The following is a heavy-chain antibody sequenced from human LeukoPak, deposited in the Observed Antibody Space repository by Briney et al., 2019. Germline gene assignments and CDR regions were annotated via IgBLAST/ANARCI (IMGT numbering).Heavy chain of an antibody. CDR1: GYTFTSYG. D-gene: IGHD4-11*01. V-gene: IGHV1-18*01. Sequence: ASVKVSCKASGYTFTSYGISWVRQAPGQGLEWMGWISAYNGNKNYAQKLQGRVTVTTDTSTSTAYMELRSLRSDDTAVYYCARDPLSNYGDYYYGMDVWGQGTTVTVSS. J-gene: IGHJ6*02. CDR3: ARDPLSNYGDYYYGMDV. CDR2: ISAYNGNK.